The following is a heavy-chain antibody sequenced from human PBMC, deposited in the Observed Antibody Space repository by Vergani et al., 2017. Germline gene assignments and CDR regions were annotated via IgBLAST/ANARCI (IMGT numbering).Heavy chain of an antibody. CDR2: IWYDGSNK. J-gene: IGHJ4*02. CDR1: GFTFSSYG. CDR3: ARDRVALDY. V-gene: IGHV3-33*01. Sequence: QVQLVESGGGVVQPGRSLRLSCAASGFTFSSYGMHWVRQAPGKGLEWVAVIWYDGSNKYYADSVKGRFTISRDNSKNTLYLQMNSMRAEDTAVYYCARDRVALDYWGQGTLVTVSS. D-gene: IGHD2-15*01.